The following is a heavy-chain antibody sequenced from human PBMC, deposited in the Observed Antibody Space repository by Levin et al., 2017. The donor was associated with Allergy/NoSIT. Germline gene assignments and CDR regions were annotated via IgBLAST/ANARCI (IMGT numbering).Heavy chain of an antibody. D-gene: IGHD2-2*01. V-gene: IGHV3-7*01. CDR2: VKQDETEK. CDR1: GFTFSNFW. J-gene: IGHJ5*02. Sequence: GGSLRLSCAASGFTFSNFWLSWVRQAPGKGLEWVAIVKQDETEKYYVDSVEGRFTISRDNAKSSVFLQMNSLRAEDTAVYYCAKRGILVSAAFNWFDPRGQGTQVTVSP. CDR3: AKRGILVSAAFNWFDP.